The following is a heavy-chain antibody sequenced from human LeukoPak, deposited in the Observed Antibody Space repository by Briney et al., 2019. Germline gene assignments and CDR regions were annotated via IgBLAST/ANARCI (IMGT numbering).Heavy chain of an antibody. J-gene: IGHJ5*02. D-gene: IGHD3-3*01. Sequence: SETLSLTCTVSGGSISSSSYYWGWIRQPPGKGLEWIGSIYYSGSTYYNPSLKSRVTISVDTSKNQSSLKLSSVTAADTAVYYCASERITIFGVVVDPWGQGTLVTVSS. V-gene: IGHV4-39*07. CDR1: GGSISSSSYY. CDR2: IYYSGST. CDR3: ASERITIFGVVVDP.